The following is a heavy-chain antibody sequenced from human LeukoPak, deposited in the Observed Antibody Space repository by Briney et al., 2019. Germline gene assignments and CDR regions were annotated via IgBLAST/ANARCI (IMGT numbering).Heavy chain of an antibody. D-gene: IGHD2-2*01. CDR1: GFTFSDHY. V-gene: IGHV3-72*01. Sequence: GGSLRLSCAASGFTFSDHYMDWVRQAPGKGLEWVGRTRNKASSYSTEYAASVKGRFTISRDDSQNSLYLQLNSLKTEDTAVYYCVRDSKNYYLDVWGKGTTVTVSS. J-gene: IGHJ6*03. CDR2: TRNKASSYST. CDR3: VRDSKNYYLDV.